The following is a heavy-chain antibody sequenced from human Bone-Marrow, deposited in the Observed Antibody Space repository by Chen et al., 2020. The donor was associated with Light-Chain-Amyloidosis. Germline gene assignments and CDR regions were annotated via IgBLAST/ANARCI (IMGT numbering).Heavy chain of an antibody. D-gene: IGHD3-9*01. CDR1: GFTFTTYW. Sequence: EVQLVESGGGLVHPGGSLRLSCSASGFTFTTYWMHWVRQAPGRGLVWVSRINNDGSGTLYADSLKGRFTVSRDNARNTLYLQMNSLGAEDTAIYYCARGGLDHAFDVWGQGTRVTVSS. V-gene: IGHV3-74*01. CDR2: INNDGSGT. J-gene: IGHJ3*01. CDR3: ARGGLDHAFDV.